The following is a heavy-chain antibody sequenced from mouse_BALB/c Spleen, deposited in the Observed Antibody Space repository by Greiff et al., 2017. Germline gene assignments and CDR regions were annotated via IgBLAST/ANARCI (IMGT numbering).Heavy chain of an antibody. CDR2: INPSTGYT. D-gene: IGHD2-3*01. CDR3: ARSGDYDGYYVRAMDY. J-gene: IGHJ4*01. Sequence: QVHVKQSGAELAKPGASVKMSCKASGYTFTSYWMHWVKQRPGQGLEWIGYINPSTGYTEYNQKFKDKATLTADKSSSTAYMQLSSLTSEDSAVYYCARSGDYDGYYVRAMDYWGQGTSVTVSS. CDR1: GYTFTSYW. V-gene: IGHV1-7*01.